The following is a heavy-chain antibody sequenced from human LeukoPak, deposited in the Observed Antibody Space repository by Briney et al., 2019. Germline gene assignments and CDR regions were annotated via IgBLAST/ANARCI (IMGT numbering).Heavy chain of an antibody. J-gene: IGHJ4*02. CDR1: GGSIRGYY. Sequence: SETLSLTCTVSGGSIRGYYWSWIRQPAGKGLEYIGRTHSSGSTYYNPSLKSRVTMSIDTSKNEISLKLSSVTAADTAVYYCARKTGYSSSWFVFRYFDYWGQGTLVTVSS. D-gene: IGHD6-13*01. CDR2: THSSGST. CDR3: ARKTGYSSSWFVFRYFDY. V-gene: IGHV4-4*07.